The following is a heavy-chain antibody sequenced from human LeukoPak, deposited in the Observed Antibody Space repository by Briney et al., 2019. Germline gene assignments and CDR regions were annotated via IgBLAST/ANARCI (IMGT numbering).Heavy chain of an antibody. V-gene: IGHV3-11*04. J-gene: IGHJ6*03. D-gene: IGHD3-22*01. Sequence: GGSLRLSCAASGFTFSDYYMSWIRQAPGKGLEWVSYISSSGSTIYYADSVRGRFTISRDNSKNTLYLQMNSLRAEDTAVYYCAKVGGYYDSSGYETYYYYYYMDVWGKGTTVTISS. CDR1: GFTFSDYY. CDR3: AKVGGYYDSSGYETYYYYYYMDV. CDR2: ISSSGSTI.